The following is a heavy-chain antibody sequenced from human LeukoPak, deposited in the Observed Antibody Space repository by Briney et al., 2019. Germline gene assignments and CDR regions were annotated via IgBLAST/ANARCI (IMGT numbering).Heavy chain of an antibody. Sequence: GASVKVSCKASGYTFTDHYIHWVRQAPGQGLEWMGWMNPNSGGTNYAQKFQGRVTMTRDTSISTAYMELSRLRSNDTAVYYCATYRGNGVGPRNAFDIWGQGTMVTVSS. J-gene: IGHJ3*02. CDR3: ATYRGNGVGPRNAFDI. CDR1: GYTFTDHY. CDR2: MNPNSGGT. V-gene: IGHV1-2*02. D-gene: IGHD1-26*01.